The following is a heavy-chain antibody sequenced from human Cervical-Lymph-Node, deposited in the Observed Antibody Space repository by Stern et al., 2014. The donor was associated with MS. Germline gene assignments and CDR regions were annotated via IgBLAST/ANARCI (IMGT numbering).Heavy chain of an antibody. V-gene: IGHV5-51*01. CDR3: VRQAPEQTLDY. CDR1: GYSFTSYW. D-gene: IGHD1/OR15-1a*01. J-gene: IGHJ4*02. CDR2: IYPGDSDT. Sequence: VQLVQSGAEVKKPGDSLKISCKASGYSFTSYWIGWVRQMPGKGLEWMGIIYPGDSDTRYSPSFQGQVTISADRPISTAYPQWSSLKASDTAMYYCVRQAPEQTLDYWGQGTLVTVSS.